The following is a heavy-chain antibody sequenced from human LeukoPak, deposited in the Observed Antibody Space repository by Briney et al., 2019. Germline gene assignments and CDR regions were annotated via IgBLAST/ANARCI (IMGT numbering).Heavy chain of an antibody. CDR3: AGGSYSFLYFDY. J-gene: IGHJ4*02. Sequence: PSETLSLTCTVSGGSISSSSYYWGWIRQPPGKGLEWIGSIYYSGSTYYNPSLKSRVTISVDTSKNQFSLKLSSVTAADTAVYYCAGGSYSFLYFDYWGQGTLVTVSS. V-gene: IGHV4-39*07. D-gene: IGHD1-26*01. CDR1: GGSISSSSYY. CDR2: IYYSGST.